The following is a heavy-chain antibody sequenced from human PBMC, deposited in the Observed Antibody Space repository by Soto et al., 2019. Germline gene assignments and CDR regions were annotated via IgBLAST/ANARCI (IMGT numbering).Heavy chain of an antibody. D-gene: IGHD5-18*01. Sequence: PGGSLRLSCAASGFTFSSYAMHWVRQAPGKGLEWVAVISYDGSNKYYADSVKGRFTISRDNSKNTLYLQMNSLRAEDTAVYYCARDKERGYRYGYYFDYWGQGTLVTVSS. CDR3: ARDKERGYRYGYYFDY. CDR1: GFTFSSYA. CDR2: ISYDGSNK. J-gene: IGHJ4*02. V-gene: IGHV3-30-3*01.